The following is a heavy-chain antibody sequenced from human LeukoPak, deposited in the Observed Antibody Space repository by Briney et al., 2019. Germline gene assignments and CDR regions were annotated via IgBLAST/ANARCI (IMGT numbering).Heavy chain of an antibody. CDR3: ARDGDVGWYNWNGNWFDP. J-gene: IGHJ5*02. V-gene: IGHV3-21*01. CDR1: GFTFSSYS. Sequence: GGSLRLSCAASGFTFSSYSMNWVRQAPGKGLEWVSSISSSSSYIYYAGSVKGRFTISRDNAKNSLYLQMNSLRAEDTAVYYCARDGDVGWYNWNGNWFDPWGQGTLVTVSS. CDR2: ISSSSSYI. D-gene: IGHD1-1*01.